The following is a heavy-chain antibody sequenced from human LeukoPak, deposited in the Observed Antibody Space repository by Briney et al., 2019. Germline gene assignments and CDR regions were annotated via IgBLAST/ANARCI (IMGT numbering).Heavy chain of an antibody. CDR1: GGSVSGYY. D-gene: IGHD2-21*02. J-gene: IGHJ4*02. Sequence: SETLSLTCTVSGGSVSGYYWSWIRHPPGKGLEWICYIYYTGTTLHSPSLRGRVNMSVDTSENQFTLKLSSVTAADTAGYYCARHDAVPVIRRGFDFWGQGTLVTVSS. V-gene: IGHV4-59*08. CDR2: IYYTGTT. CDR3: ARHDAVPVIRRGFDF.